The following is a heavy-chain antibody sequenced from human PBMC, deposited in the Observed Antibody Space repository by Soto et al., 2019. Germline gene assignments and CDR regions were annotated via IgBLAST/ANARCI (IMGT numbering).Heavy chain of an antibody. CDR3: AKDRGYSGYDSAPHFDY. J-gene: IGHJ4*02. D-gene: IGHD5-12*01. CDR1: GFTFDDYA. Sequence: DVQLVESGGGLVQPGRSLRLSCAASGFTFDDYAMHWVRQAPGKGLEWVSGISWNSGSIGYADSVKGRFTISRDNAKNSLYLQMNSLRAEDTALYYCAKDRGYSGYDSAPHFDYWGQGTLVTVSS. V-gene: IGHV3-9*01. CDR2: ISWNSGSI.